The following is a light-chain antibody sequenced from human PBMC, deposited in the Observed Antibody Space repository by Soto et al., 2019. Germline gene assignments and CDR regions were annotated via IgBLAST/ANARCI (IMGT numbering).Light chain of an antibody. J-gene: IGKJ4*01. CDR1: QGLVNW. Sequence: DIQVTQSPASVSASVGDRVTITCRASQGLVNWLAWYQQKPEKAPKLLIYAASTFQSGVPSRFSGSGSGTDFTLTSSSLQPEDVATYYCLQTSSCPLTFGGGTKVEIK. V-gene: IGKV1-12*01. CDR3: LQTSSCPLT. CDR2: AAS.